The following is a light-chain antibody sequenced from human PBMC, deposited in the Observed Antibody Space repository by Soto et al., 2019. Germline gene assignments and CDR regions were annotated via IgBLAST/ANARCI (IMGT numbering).Light chain of an antibody. CDR3: QQTTSFPHT. V-gene: IGKV1-12*01. J-gene: IGKJ4*02. CDR2: AAS. CDR1: QGISSW. Sequence: DLQMTQSPSFVSASVGYRVTITCRASQGISSWLAWYQHKPVRAPKLLIHAASSLESGVPSRFSGSGSTTDFTLTISIVQTEDFVTYYCQQTTSFPHTFGVGTKVEIK.